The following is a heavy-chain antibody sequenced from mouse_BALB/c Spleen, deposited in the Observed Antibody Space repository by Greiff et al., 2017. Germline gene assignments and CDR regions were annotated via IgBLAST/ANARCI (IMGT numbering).Heavy chain of an antibody. Sequence: EVQLVESGGGLVQPGGSRKLSCAASGFTFSSFGMHWVRQAPEKGLEWVAYISSGSSTIYYADTVKGRFTISRDNPKNTLFLQMTSLRSEDTAMYYCARSTTATLYYFDYWGQGTTLTVSS. D-gene: IGHD1-2*01. J-gene: IGHJ2*01. CDR1: GFTFSSFG. CDR2: ISSGSSTI. CDR3: ARSTTATLYYFDY. V-gene: IGHV5-17*02.